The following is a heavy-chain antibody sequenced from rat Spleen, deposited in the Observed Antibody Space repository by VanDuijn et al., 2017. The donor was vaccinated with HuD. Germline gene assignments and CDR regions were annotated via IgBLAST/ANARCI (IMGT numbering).Heavy chain of an antibody. CDR3: TRGYYLDY. CDR1: GFTFSNYD. CDR2: ISYDGSTP. J-gene: IGHJ2*01. Sequence: EVQLVESGGGLVQPGRSMKLSCAASGFTFSNYDMVWVRQAPAQGLKWVATISYDGSTPYYRDSVKGRFTISRDNAKSTLYLHMDSLRSEDTATYHCTRGYYLDYWRQGVMFTVSS. V-gene: IGHV5-29*01.